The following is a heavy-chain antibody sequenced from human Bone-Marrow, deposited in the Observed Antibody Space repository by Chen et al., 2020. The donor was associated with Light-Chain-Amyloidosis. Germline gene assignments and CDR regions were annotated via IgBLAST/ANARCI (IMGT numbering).Heavy chain of an antibody. CDR2: IYYSGST. V-gene: IGHV4-59*01. J-gene: IGHJ3*02. Sequence: QVQLQESGPGLVKPSETLSLTCTVSGGSLSSYYWSWIRQPPGKGLEWIGYIYYSGSTNYNPSLKSRVTISVDTSKNQFSLKLSSVTAADTAVYYCARGSRITIFGVSYPFDAFDIWGQGTMVTVSS. D-gene: IGHD3-3*01. CDR1: GGSLSSYY. CDR3: ARGSRITIFGVSYPFDAFDI.